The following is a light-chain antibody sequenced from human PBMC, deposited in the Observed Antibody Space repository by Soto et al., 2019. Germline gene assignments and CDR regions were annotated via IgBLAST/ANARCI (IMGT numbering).Light chain of an antibody. Sequence: QPVLTQPPSVSAAPGQTVTISCSGRGSNIGSNSVSWYQQVPGTAPKLLLYDNNKRPSGIPDRFSGSKSGTSATLVITGLQTADEADYYCGTWESYLSVGVFGGGTKLTVL. CDR3: GTWESYLSVGV. CDR1: GSNIGSNS. J-gene: IGLJ2*01. V-gene: IGLV1-51*01. CDR2: DNN.